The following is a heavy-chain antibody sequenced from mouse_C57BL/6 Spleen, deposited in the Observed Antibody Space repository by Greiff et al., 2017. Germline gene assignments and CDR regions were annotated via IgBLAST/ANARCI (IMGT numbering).Heavy chain of an antibody. Sequence: QVQLQQPGAELVKPGASVKMSCKASGYTFTSYWITWVKQRPGQGLEWIGDIYPGSGSTNYNEKFKSKATLTVDTSSSTAYMQLSSLTSEDSAVYYCARDHYGSSYGFAYWGQGTLVTVSA. D-gene: IGHD1-1*01. CDR2: IYPGSGST. CDR3: ARDHYGSSYGFAY. V-gene: IGHV1-55*01. J-gene: IGHJ3*01. CDR1: GYTFTSYW.